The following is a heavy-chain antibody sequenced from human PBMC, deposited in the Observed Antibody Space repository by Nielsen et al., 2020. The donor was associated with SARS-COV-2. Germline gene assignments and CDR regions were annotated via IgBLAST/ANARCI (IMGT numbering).Heavy chain of an antibody. Sequence: SETLSLTCAVYGGSFSGYYWSWIRQPPGKGLEWIGEINHSGSTNYNPSLKSRVTISVDTSKNQFSLKLSSETAADTAVYYCARGGGNWDTYYYYYYMDVWGKGTTVTVSS. D-gene: IGHD4-23*01. CDR3: ARGGGNWDTYYYYYYMDV. CDR2: INHSGST. J-gene: IGHJ6*03. CDR1: GGSFSGYY. V-gene: IGHV4-34*01.